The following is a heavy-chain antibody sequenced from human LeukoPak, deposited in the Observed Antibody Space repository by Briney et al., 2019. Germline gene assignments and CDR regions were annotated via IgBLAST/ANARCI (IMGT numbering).Heavy chain of an antibody. CDR3: AKGGYCSSTSCPPDY. Sequence: PGRSLRLAWAASGLTFSTYATRWVRHPPGKGLEWVSAISGSGGTTYYADSVKGRFTISRDNSKNTLYLQMNSLRDEDTALCDCAKGGYCSSTSCPPDYWGQGTLVSVSS. CDR1: GLTFSTYA. J-gene: IGHJ4*02. V-gene: IGHV3-23*01. D-gene: IGHD2-2*01. CDR2: ISGSGGTT.